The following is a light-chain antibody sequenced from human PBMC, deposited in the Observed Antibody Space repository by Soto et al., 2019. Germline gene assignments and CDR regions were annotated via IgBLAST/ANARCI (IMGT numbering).Light chain of an antibody. CDR3: ATWDDSLSGRGV. V-gene: IGLV1-47*01. J-gene: IGLJ3*02. CDR2: RNT. Sequence: QSVLTQPPSASGTPGQRVTISCSGSSSNIGSNYVYWYQQLPGTAHKLLIYRNTQRPSGVPDRFSGSKSGTSASLAISRLRSEDEADYYCATWDDSLSGRGVFGGGTQLTVL. CDR1: SSNIGSNY.